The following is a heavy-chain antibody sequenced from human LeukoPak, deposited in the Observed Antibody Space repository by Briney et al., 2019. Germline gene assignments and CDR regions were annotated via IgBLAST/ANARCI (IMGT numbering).Heavy chain of an antibody. Sequence: ASVKVSCKASGYTFTSYGISWVRQAPGQGLEWMVWIIADNGNTNYAQKLQRRVTMTTDTSTSTAYMELRSLRSDDTAVYYCARDLRAELSHLSESDYWGQGTLVTVSS. V-gene: IGHV1-18*01. CDR3: ARDLRAELSHLSESDY. J-gene: IGHJ4*02. CDR1: GYTFTSYG. CDR2: IIADNGNT. D-gene: IGHD2/OR15-2a*01.